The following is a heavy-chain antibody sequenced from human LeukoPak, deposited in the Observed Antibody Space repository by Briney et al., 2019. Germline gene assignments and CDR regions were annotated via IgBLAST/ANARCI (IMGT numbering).Heavy chain of an antibody. CDR2: ISGSGGST. J-gene: IGHJ4*02. CDR1: GFTFSSYA. CDR3: AKVFGGGYDFDY. V-gene: IGHV3-23*01. Sequence: PGGSLRLSCAASGFTFSSYAMSWARQAPGKGLEWVSAISGSGGSTYYADSVKGRFTISRDNSKNTLYLQMNSLRAEDTAVYYCAKVFGGGYDFDYWGQGTLVTVSS. D-gene: IGHD5-12*01.